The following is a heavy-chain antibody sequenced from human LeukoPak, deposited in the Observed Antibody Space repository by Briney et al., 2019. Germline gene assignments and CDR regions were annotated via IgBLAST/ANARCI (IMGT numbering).Heavy chain of an antibody. CDR2: IYYSGST. Sequence: PSETLSLTCTVYGGSISSYYWSWIRQPPWKGLEWIGYIYYSGSTNYNPSLKSRVTISVDTSKNQFSLKLSSVTAADTAVYYCARDGDLKDGLYYYYYMDVWGKGTTVTVSS. CDR1: GGSISSYY. V-gene: IGHV4-59*01. CDR3: ARDGDLKDGLYYYYYMDV. J-gene: IGHJ6*03. D-gene: IGHD5-24*01.